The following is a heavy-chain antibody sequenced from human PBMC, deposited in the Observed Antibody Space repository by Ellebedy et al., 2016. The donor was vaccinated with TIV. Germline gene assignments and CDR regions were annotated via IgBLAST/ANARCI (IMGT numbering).Heavy chain of an antibody. CDR1: GYIFTTDA. CDR3: AREGYYYDTRGYYGGDFYYGMDI. Sequence: ASVKVSXXASGYIFTTDAISWVRQAPGQGLQWLGWISTYNGNTKYEQKFQGRVTMTTDRSTSTADMELRSLRSDDTAVYYCAREGYYYDTRGYYGGDFYYGMDIWGQGTTVTVSS. J-gene: IGHJ6*02. CDR2: ISTYNGNT. V-gene: IGHV1-18*04. D-gene: IGHD3-22*01.